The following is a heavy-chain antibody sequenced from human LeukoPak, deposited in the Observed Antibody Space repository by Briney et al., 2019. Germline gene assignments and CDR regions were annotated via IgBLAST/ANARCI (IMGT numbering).Heavy chain of an antibody. CDR1: VGSISSYY. J-gene: IGHJ3*02. CDR3: ARGHKVFDI. CDR2: IYYSGYT. Sequence: SETLSLTCTVSVGSISSYYWSWIRHPPGKGLEYIAYIYYSGYTNYNPSLKSRVIISVYTSKNQFSLQLSSVTSADTAIYYCARGHKVFDIWGQGTMVTVSS. V-gene: IGHV4-59*01.